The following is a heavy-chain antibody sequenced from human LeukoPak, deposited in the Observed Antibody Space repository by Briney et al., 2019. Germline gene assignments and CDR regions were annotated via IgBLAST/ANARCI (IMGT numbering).Heavy chain of an antibody. J-gene: IGHJ4*02. CDR2: INHSGST. D-gene: IGHD3-3*01. CDR1: GGSFSGYY. CDR3: ARGRFLEWLLD. V-gene: IGHV4-34*01. Sequence: PSETLSLTCAVYGGSFSGYYWGWIRQPPGKGLEWIGEINHSGSTNYNPSLKSRVTISVDTSKNQFSLKLSSVTAADTAVYYCARGRFLEWLLDWGQGTLVTVSS.